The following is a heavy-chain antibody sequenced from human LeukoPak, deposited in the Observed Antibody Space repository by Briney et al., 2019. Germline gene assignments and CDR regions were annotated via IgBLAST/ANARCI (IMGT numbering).Heavy chain of an antibody. CDR1: GGSISSSSYY. CDR3: AGHSAYGSGSYYRAPLDY. D-gene: IGHD3-10*01. J-gene: IGHJ4*02. Sequence: SETLSLTCTVSGGSISSSSYYWGWIRQPPGKGLEWIGSIYYSGSTYYNPSLKSRVTISVDTSKNQFSLKLSSVTAADTAVYYCAGHSAYGSGSYYRAPLDYWGQGTLVTVSS. V-gene: IGHV4-39*01. CDR2: IYYSGST.